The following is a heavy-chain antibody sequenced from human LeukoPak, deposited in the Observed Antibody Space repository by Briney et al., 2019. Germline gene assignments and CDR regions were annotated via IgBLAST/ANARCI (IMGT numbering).Heavy chain of an antibody. Sequence: ASVKVSFQASGYTFTSHGISWVGQAPGQGLEWVGWISAYNGNTNYAQKLQGRVTMTTDTSTSTAYMELRSLRSDDTAVYYCARDPKKSIAARKFDPWGQGTLVTVSS. D-gene: IGHD6-6*01. V-gene: IGHV1-18*01. CDR1: GYTFTSHG. CDR3: ARDPKKSIAARKFDP. J-gene: IGHJ5*02. CDR2: ISAYNGNT.